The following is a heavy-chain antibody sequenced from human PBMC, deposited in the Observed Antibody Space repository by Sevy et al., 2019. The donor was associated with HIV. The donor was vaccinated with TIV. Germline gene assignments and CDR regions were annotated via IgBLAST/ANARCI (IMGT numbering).Heavy chain of an antibody. J-gene: IGHJ4*02. Sequence: GGSLRLSCAASGFTFSSYWMSWVRQAPGKGLEWVANIKQDGSEKYYVDSVKGRFTISRDNAKNSLYLQMNSLRAEDTAVYYCARSDLLWFGELWDYWGQGTLVTVSS. CDR1: GFTFSSYW. CDR2: IKQDGSEK. V-gene: IGHV3-7*01. D-gene: IGHD3-10*01. CDR3: ARSDLLWFGELWDY.